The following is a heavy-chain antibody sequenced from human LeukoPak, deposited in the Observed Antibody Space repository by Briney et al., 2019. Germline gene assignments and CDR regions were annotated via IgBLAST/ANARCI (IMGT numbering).Heavy chain of an antibody. CDR2: ISSSSSYI. Sequence: PGRSLRLSCAASGFTFSSYAMHWVRQAPGKGLEWVSSISSSSSYIYYADSVKGRFTISRDNAKNSLYLQMNSLRAEDTAVYYCARYSSSSYAFDIWGQGTMVTVSS. CDR1: GFTFSSYA. V-gene: IGHV3-21*01. CDR3: ARYSSSSYAFDI. J-gene: IGHJ3*02. D-gene: IGHD6-6*01.